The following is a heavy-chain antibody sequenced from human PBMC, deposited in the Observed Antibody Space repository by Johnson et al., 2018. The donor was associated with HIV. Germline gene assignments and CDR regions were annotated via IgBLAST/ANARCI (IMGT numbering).Heavy chain of an antibody. CDR3: VKDRNYRSYLLFFDV. CDR1: GFSFDDYA. V-gene: IGHV3-9*01. Sequence: VQLVESGGGLVQPGGSLRLSCAASGFSFDDYAMHWVRQVPGKGLEWVAGIGWNGLTIGYVDSVKGRFTISRNAATNSLYLRMDSLRTEDTAFYYCVKDRNYRSYLLFFDVWGQGTMVTVSS. CDR2: IGWNGLTI. J-gene: IGHJ3*01. D-gene: IGHD5-24*01.